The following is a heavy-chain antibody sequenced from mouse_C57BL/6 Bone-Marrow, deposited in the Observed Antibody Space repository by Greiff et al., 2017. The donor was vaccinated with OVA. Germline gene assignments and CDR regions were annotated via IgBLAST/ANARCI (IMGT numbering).Heavy chain of an antibody. CDR3: ASTTVHAMDY. D-gene: IGHD1-1*01. Sequence: VQLQQPGAELVKPGASVKLSCKASGYTFTSYWLHWVKQRPGRGLEWIGRIDPNSGGTKYNEKFKSKATLTVDKPSSTAYMQRSSLTSEDSAVYDCASTTVHAMDYWGQGTSVTVSS. V-gene: IGHV1-72*01. J-gene: IGHJ4*01. CDR1: GYTFTSYW. CDR2: IDPNSGGT.